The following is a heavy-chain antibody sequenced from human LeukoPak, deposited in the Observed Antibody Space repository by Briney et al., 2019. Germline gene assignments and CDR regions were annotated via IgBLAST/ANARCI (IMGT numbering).Heavy chain of an antibody. CDR2: INHSGST. J-gene: IGHJ3*02. V-gene: IGHV4-34*01. CDR3: ARGPYSYDSSGAFDI. CDR1: GGSFSGYY. D-gene: IGHD3-22*01. Sequence: KPSETLSLTCAVYGGSFSGYYWSWIRQPPGKGLEWIGEINHSGSTNYNPSLKSRVTISVDTSKNQFSLKLCSVTAADTAVYFCARGPYSYDSSGAFDIWGQGTMVTVSS.